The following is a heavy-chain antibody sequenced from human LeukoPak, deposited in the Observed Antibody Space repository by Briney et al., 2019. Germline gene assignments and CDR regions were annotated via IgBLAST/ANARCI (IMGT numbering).Heavy chain of an antibody. CDR3: ASLSSGAAFDV. D-gene: IGHD3-22*01. V-gene: IGHV4-4*07. CDR2: LHASEST. J-gene: IGHJ3*01. CDR1: GAHISNYY. Sequence: SDTLSLTCTVSGAHISNYYWTRARQSAAQGLEWIGRLHASESTIYNPSPKSRVTMSIDTSKDQLSLTLTSVTAADSAVYYCASLSSGAAFDVWGQGTVVTVSS.